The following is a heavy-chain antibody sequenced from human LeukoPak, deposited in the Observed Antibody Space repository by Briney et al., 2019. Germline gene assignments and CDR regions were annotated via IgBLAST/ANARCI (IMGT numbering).Heavy chain of an antibody. V-gene: IGHV4-34*01. CDR3: AGAEPTTDDSSSWYATGGDKRSV. Sequence: SETLSLTCAVYGGSFSGYYWSWIRQPPGKGLEWIGEINHSGSTNYNPSLKSRVTISVDTSKNQFSLELSSVTAADTAVQYCAGAEPTTDDSSSWYATGGDKRSVWGKGTTV. CDR1: GGSFSGYY. J-gene: IGHJ6*03. CDR2: INHSGST. D-gene: IGHD6-13*01.